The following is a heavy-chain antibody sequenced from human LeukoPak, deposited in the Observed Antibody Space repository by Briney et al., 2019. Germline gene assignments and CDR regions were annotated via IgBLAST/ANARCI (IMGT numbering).Heavy chain of an antibody. V-gene: IGHV4-59*01. Sequence: SETLSLTCTVSGGSISGYYWTWIRQPPGTGLEWMGCIYSSGSTSYKPSLKSRITIPVDTSKNQFSLNLSSVTAADTAVYYCVRGKAAAGAIWFDPWGQGTLVTVSS. CDR1: GGSISGYY. D-gene: IGHD6-13*01. J-gene: IGHJ5*02. CDR3: VRGKAAAGAIWFDP. CDR2: IYSSGST.